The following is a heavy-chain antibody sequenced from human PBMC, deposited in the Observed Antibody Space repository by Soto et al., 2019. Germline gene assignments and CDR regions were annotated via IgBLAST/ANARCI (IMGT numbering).Heavy chain of an antibody. CDR3: ARRLEEFGNYWFDP. J-gene: IGHJ5*02. CDR1: GESIRSDTDY. D-gene: IGHD3-10*01. CDR2: IYYSGST. V-gene: IGHV4-39*01. Sequence: SETLSLTCTVSGESIRSDTDYWAWIRQPPGKGPEWIGSIYYSGSTYYNPSLKSRITISVGTSKNQFSLKLNSVTAADTAVYYCARRLEEFGNYWFDPWGQGTLVTVSS.